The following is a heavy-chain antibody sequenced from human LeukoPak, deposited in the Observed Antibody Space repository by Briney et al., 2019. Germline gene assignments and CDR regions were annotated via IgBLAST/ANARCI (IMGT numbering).Heavy chain of an antibody. CDR3: FSHGGF. D-gene: IGHD3-10*01. V-gene: IGHV3-49*04. CDR1: GFTIGDYS. J-gene: IGHJ4*02. Sequence: GGSLRLSCTTSGFTIGDYSMSWVRQAPGKGLERVGYIRSKAYGGTTEYAASVKGRFTISRDDSESIAYLQMNSLKSEDTAVYYCFSHGGFWGQGTLVMVSS. CDR2: IRSKAYGGTT.